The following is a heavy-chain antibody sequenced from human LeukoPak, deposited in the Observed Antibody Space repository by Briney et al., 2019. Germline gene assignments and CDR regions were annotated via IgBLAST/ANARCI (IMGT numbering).Heavy chain of an antibody. CDR3: ATSKTPWIQLWFFDI. J-gene: IGHJ3*02. CDR2: IYHSGNT. V-gene: IGHV4-59*01. CDR1: GDSINGFY. D-gene: IGHD5-18*01. Sequence: PSETLSLTCTVSGDSINGFYWNWIRQPPGKGLEWIGYIYHSGNTNYNPSLKSRVTMSVDTSTNQFSLKLSSVTAADTAVYYCATSKTPWIQLWFFDIWGQGTMVTVSS.